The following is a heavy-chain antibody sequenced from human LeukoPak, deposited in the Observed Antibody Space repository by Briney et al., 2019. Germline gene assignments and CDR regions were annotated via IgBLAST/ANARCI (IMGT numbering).Heavy chain of an antibody. D-gene: IGHD2-15*01. Sequence: PGRSLRLSCAASGFTFSSYAMHWVRQAPGKGLEWVAVISYDGSNKYYADSVKGRFTISRDNSKNTLYLQMNSLRAEDTAVYYCARGYCSGGSCYLDYWGQGTLVTVSS. J-gene: IGHJ4*02. CDR2: ISYDGSNK. CDR3: ARGYCSGGSCYLDY. CDR1: GFTFSSYA. V-gene: IGHV3-30-3*01.